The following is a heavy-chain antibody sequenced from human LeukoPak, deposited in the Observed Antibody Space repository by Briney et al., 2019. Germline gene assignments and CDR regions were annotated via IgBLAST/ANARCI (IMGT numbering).Heavy chain of an antibody. CDR3: ATYYYDSGGFHFHH. CDR1: VFTFRSYG. Sequence: GGSLRLSRAASVFTFRSYGMHWVRQAPGKGLEYVSAISSNGGSTYYANSVKGRFTISRNNSRNTLYLQMGSLRAEDMAVYYCATYYYDSGGFHFHHWGQGTLVTVSS. J-gene: IGHJ1*01. D-gene: IGHD3-22*01. CDR2: ISSNGGST. V-gene: IGHV3-64*01.